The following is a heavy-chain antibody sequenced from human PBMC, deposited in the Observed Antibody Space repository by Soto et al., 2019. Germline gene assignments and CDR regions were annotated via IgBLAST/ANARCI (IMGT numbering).Heavy chain of an antibody. V-gene: IGHV4-59*12. CDR2: IYYSGST. CDR3: ARDRGLRSWFDP. Sequence: SETLSLTCTVSGGSITSYYWSWIRQSPGKGLEWIGYIYYSGSTTYNPSLKSRVTISVDASKTQFSLKLSSVTAADTAVYYCARDRGLRSWFDPCGRGTLVIVSA. CDR1: GGSITSYY. J-gene: IGHJ5*02. D-gene: IGHD4-17*01.